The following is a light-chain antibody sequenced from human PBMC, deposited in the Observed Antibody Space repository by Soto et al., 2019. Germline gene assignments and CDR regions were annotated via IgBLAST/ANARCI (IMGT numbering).Light chain of an antibody. CDR3: QQYYVTPLT. CDR1: QNILYNSNNKNY. V-gene: IGKV4-1*01. CDR2: WAS. J-gene: IGKJ4*01. Sequence: DIVMTQSPDSLAVSLGERATINCKSSQNILYNSNNKNYLAWYQQKAGQPPKLLIYWASTRESGVPDRFSSSGSGTDFTLTISSLQAEDVAVYYCQQYYVTPLTFGGGTKVEI.